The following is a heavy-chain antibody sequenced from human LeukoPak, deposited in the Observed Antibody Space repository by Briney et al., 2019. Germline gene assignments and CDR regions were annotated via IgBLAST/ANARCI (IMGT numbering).Heavy chain of an antibody. V-gene: IGHV4-34*01. CDR3: AREVVVVPAAMGAFDI. CDR1: GGSFSGYY. Sequence: SETLSLTCAVYGGSFSGYYWSWIRQPPGKGLEWIGEINHSGSTNYNPSLKSRVTISVDTSKNQFSLKLSSVTAADTAVYYCAREVVVVPAAMGAFDIWGQGTMVTVSS. CDR2: INHSGST. J-gene: IGHJ3*02. D-gene: IGHD2-2*01.